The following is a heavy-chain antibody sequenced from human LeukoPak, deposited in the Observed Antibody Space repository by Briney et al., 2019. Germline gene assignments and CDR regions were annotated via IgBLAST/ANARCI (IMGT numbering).Heavy chain of an antibody. CDR2: IYHSGIT. CDR3: ARTSFSYDSSGYPKYFQH. D-gene: IGHD3-22*01. V-gene: IGHV4-38-2*02. J-gene: IGHJ1*01. Sequence: SETLSLTCTVSDYSISSGYGYYWGWIRQPPGKGLEWIGNIYHSGITYYNHFNSSLKSRVTISIDTSKNQFSLRLTSVTAADTAVYYCARTSFSYDSSGYPKYFQHWGQGTLVTVSS. CDR1: DYSISSGYGYY.